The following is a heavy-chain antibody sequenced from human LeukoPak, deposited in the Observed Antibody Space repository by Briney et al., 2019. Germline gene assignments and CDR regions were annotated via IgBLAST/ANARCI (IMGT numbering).Heavy chain of an antibody. CDR3: ARSRPDGYYYYYYYMDV. D-gene: IGHD5-24*01. J-gene: IGHJ6*03. CDR1: EFTFSSYW. Sequence: GGSLRLSCAASEFTFSSYWMSWVRQAPGKGLEWVANIKQDGSEKYYVDSVKGRFTISRDNAKNSLYLQMNSLRAEDTAVYYCARSRPDGYYYYYYYMDVWGKGTTVTVSS. CDR2: IKQDGSEK. V-gene: IGHV3-7*01.